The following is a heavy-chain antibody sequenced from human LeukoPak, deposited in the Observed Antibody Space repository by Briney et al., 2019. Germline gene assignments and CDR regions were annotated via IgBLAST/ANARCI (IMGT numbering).Heavy chain of an antibody. Sequence: GGSLRLSCAASGFTISNYWMSWVRQAPGKGLEWLANIKQDGRESYYVDSVKGRFTISRDNGKNSLHLQMNSLRADDTAVYYCARDEATMVRGHDYWGQGTLVTVSS. J-gene: IGHJ4*02. V-gene: IGHV3-7*01. CDR2: IKQDGRES. CDR3: ARDEATMVRGHDY. CDR1: GFTISNYW. D-gene: IGHD3-10*01.